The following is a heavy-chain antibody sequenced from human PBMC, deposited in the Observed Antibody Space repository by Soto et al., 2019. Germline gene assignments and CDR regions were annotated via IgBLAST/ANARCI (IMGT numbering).Heavy chain of an antibody. CDR2: IWYDGSNK. Sequence: PGGSLRLSCAASGFTFSSYGMHWVRQAPGKGLEWVAVIWYDGSNKYYADSVKGRFTISRDNSKNTLYLQMNSLRAEDTAVYYCARDSVFGVVTYYYYYGMDVWGQGTTVTVSS. CDR3: ARDSVFGVVTYYYYYGMDV. J-gene: IGHJ6*02. CDR1: GFTFSSYG. D-gene: IGHD3-3*01. V-gene: IGHV3-33*01.